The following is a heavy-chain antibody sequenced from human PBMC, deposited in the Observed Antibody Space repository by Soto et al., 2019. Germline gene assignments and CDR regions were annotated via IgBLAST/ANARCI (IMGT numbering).Heavy chain of an antibody. D-gene: IGHD3-3*01. CDR1: GGSIISYY. V-gene: IGHV4-4*07. CDR2: IYTSGST. Sequence: SETLSLTCTVSGGSIISYYWSWIRQPAGKGLEWIGRIYTSGSTNYNPSLKSRVTMSVDTSKNQFSLKLSSVTAADTAVYYCARDRTPSYDFWSDGMDVWGQGTTVTVSS. J-gene: IGHJ6*02. CDR3: ARDRTPSYDFWSDGMDV.